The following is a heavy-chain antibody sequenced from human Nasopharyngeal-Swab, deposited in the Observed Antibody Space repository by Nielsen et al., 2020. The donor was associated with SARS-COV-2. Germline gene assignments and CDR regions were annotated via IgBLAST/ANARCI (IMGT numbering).Heavy chain of an antibody. Sequence: SVKVSCKASGGTFSSYAISWVRQAPGQGLEWMGGIIPIFGTANYAQKFQGRVTITADESTSTAYMELSSLRSEDTAVYYCARDTIFGLALYYYYGLGVWGQGTTVTVSS. CDR1: GGTFSSYA. V-gene: IGHV1-69*13. CDR3: ARDTIFGLALYYYYGLGV. D-gene: IGHD3-3*01. J-gene: IGHJ6*02. CDR2: IIPIFGTA.